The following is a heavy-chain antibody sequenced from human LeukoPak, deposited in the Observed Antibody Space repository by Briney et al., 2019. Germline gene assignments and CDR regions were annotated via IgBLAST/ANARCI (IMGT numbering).Heavy chain of an antibody. J-gene: IGHJ4*02. Sequence: AETLSLTCAVYGGSFSGYYWSWIRQPPGKGLEWIGEINHSGSTNYNPSLKSRVTISVDTSKNQFSLKLSSVTAADTAVYYCAHIAARPGKDDYCGEGTLVTVSS. CDR1: GGSFSGYY. CDR2: INHSGST. CDR3: AHIAARPGKDDY. V-gene: IGHV4-34*01. D-gene: IGHD6-6*01.